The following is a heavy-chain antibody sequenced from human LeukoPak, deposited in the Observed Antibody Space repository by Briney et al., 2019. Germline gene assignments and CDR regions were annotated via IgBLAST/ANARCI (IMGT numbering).Heavy chain of an antibody. CDR3: ARRVPRNSGSYYGVVDY. V-gene: IGHV4-39*07. D-gene: IGHD1-26*01. Sequence: PSETLSLTCTVSGGSISSSSYYWGWIRQPPGKGLEWIGSIYYSGSTYYNPSLKSRVTISVDTPKNQFSLKLSSVTAADTAVYYCARRVPRNSGSYYGVVDYWGQGPLVTVSS. J-gene: IGHJ4*02. CDR1: GGSISSSSYY. CDR2: IYYSGST.